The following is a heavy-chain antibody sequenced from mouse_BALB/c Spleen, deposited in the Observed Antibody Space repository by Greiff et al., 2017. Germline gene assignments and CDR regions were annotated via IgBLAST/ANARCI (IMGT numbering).Heavy chain of an antibody. J-gene: IGHJ3*01. CDR1: GYTFTSYW. D-gene: IGHD2-4*01. V-gene: IGHV1S81*02. Sequence: QVHVKQPGAELVKPGASVKLSCKASGYTFTSYWMHWVKQRPGQGLEWIGEINPSNGRTNYNEKFKSKATLTVDKSSSTAYMQLSSLTSEDAAVYYCARDDYGGFAYWGQGTLVTVSA. CDR2: INPSNGRT. CDR3: ARDDYGGFAY.